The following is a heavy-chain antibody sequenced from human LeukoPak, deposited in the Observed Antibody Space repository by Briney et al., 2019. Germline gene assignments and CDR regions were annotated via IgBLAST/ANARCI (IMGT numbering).Heavy chain of an antibody. CDR3: ARDLVRPGAFWSGYYTNYYYGMDV. V-gene: IGHV1-46*01. D-gene: IGHD3-3*01. Sequence: GASVKVSCKASGYTFTSYYMHWVRQAPGQGREWMGIINPSGGSTSYAQKFQGRVTMTRDTSTSTVYMELSSLRSEDTAVYYCARDLVRPGAFWSGYYTNYYYGMDVWGQGTTVTVSS. CDR1: GYTFTSYY. CDR2: INPSGGST. J-gene: IGHJ6*02.